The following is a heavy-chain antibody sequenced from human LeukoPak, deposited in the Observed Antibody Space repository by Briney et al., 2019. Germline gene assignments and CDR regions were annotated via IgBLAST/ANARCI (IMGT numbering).Heavy chain of an antibody. Sequence: GGSLRLSCAASGFTVSSNYMTWVRQAPGKGLEWVAAISGSGGSTYYADSVKGRFTISRDNSKNTLYLQMNSLRVEDTAAYYCARGPDCSSSSCPFYYGMDVWGQGTTVTVAS. CDR1: GFTVSSNY. V-gene: IGHV3-23*01. D-gene: IGHD2-2*01. CDR2: ISGSGGST. J-gene: IGHJ6*02. CDR3: ARGPDCSSSSCPFYYGMDV.